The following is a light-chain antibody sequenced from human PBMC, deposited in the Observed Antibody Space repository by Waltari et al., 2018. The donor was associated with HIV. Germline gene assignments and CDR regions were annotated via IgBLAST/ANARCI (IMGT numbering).Light chain of an antibody. Sequence: DTQMTQSPSSLSASVGDRVTITCRASQSISTYLNWYQQKPGEAPKLLIYAASSLQSGVPSRFSGSGSGTDFTLTISNLQPEDFAIYYCQQSYRTLTFGGGTKMDIK. J-gene: IGKJ4*01. CDR1: QSISTY. CDR2: AAS. CDR3: QQSYRTLT. V-gene: IGKV1-39*01.